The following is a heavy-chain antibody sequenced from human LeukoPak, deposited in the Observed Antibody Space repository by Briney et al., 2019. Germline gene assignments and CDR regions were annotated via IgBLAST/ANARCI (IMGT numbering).Heavy chain of an antibody. J-gene: IGHJ3*01. D-gene: IGHD4-17*01. V-gene: IGHV3-23*01. CDR1: GFTFSTYV. CDR2: ISGSGDNT. Sequence: GGSLRLSCAASGFTFSTYVMSWVRQAPGKGLEWVSGISGSGDNTYYADSVRGRFTVSRDNSKNTLYLQMNSLRAEDTAIYYCAKDPNGDYVGAFDSWGQGTMVTVSS. CDR3: AKDPNGDYVGAFDS.